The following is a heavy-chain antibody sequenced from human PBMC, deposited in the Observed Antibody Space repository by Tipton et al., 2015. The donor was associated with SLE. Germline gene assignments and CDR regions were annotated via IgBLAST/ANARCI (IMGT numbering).Heavy chain of an antibody. Sequence: TLSLTCAVYGGSFSGYYWSWIRQPPGKGLEWIGEINHSGSTNYNPSLKSRVTISVDTSKNQFSLKLSSVTAVDTAVYYCAFSGWYGAYYYGMDVWGQGTTVTVSS. CDR3: AFSGWYGAYYYGMDV. V-gene: IGHV4-34*01. J-gene: IGHJ6*02. D-gene: IGHD6-19*01. CDR1: GGSFSGYY. CDR2: INHSGST.